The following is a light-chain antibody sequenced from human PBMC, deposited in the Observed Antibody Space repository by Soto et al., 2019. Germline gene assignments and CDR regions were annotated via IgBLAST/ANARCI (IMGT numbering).Light chain of an antibody. CDR3: QQYDTYSRT. Sequence: DIVMTQSPDSLAVSLGERATINCKSSQSVLYSSNNKNHLAWYQQKPGQPPKLVIYWASTRESGVPDRFSGSGSGTEFTLTISSLQPDDFATYYCQQYDTYSRTFGQGTKVDIK. J-gene: IGKJ1*01. CDR1: QSVLYSSNNKNH. CDR2: WAS. V-gene: IGKV4-1*01.